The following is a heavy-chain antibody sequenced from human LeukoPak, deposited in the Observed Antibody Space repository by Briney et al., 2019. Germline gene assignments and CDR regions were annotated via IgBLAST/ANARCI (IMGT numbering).Heavy chain of an antibody. J-gene: IGHJ2*01. CDR1: GFTFSSYT. D-gene: IGHD4-11*01. CDR3: AKRATVRYFDL. CDR2: ISGSGGST. V-gene: IGHV3-23*01. Sequence: GGSLRLSCAASGFTFSSYTMSWVRQAPGKGLEWVSTISGSGGSTYYADSVKGRFTISRDNSKNTLNLQMNSLRAEDTAVYYCAKRATVRYFDLWGRGTLVTVSS.